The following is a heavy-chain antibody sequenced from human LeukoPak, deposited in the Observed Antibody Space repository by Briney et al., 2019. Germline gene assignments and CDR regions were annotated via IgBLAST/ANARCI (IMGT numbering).Heavy chain of an antibody. CDR2: IKPNSGDT. D-gene: IGHD2-2*01. Sequence: ASVTVSCKASGYTFTGYYMHWVRQDPRQGLQWMGWIKPNSGDTDYAQKFQGRVTMTRDTSISTVYMELSSLRSDDTAVYYCARADSVPAGDYHYWYMDVWGKGTTVTVSS. CDR1: GYTFTGYY. CDR3: ARADSVPAGDYHYWYMDV. J-gene: IGHJ6*03. V-gene: IGHV1-2*02.